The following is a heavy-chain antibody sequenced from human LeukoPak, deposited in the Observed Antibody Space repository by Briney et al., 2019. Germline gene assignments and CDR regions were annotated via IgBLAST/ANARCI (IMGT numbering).Heavy chain of an antibody. CDR1: GGSFSGYY. V-gene: IGHV4-34*01. D-gene: IGHD1-14*01. CDR2: IYYSGST. Sequence: SETLSLTCAVYGGSFSGYYWSWIRQPPGKGLEWIGTIYYSGSTYYNPSLKSRVTISVDTSKNQFSLKLSSVTAADTAVYYCAREPRTNSHFDSWGQGTLVTVSS. J-gene: IGHJ4*02. CDR3: AREPRTNSHFDS.